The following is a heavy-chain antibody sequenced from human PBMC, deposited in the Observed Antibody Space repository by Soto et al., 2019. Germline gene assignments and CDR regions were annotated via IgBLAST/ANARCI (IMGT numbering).Heavy chain of an antibody. J-gene: IGHJ4*02. CDR2: IYYSGST. Sequence: QLQLQESGPGLVKPSETLSLTCTVSGGSISSSSYYWGWIRQPPGKGLEWIGSIYYSGSTYYNPSLKSRVTISVDTSKNQFSLKLSSVTAADTAVYYCARVNDYGDYAHFDYWGQGTLVTVSS. CDR3: ARVNDYGDYAHFDY. V-gene: IGHV4-39*01. D-gene: IGHD4-17*01. CDR1: GGSISSSSYY.